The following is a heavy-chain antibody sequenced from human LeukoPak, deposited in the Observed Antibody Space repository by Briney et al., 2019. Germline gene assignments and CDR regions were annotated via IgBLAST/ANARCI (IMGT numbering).Heavy chain of an antibody. CDR1: GGTFSSYA. D-gene: IGHD6-13*01. Sequence: SVKVSCKASGGTFSSYAISWVRQAPGQGLEWMGRIIPILGIANYAQKFQGRVTITADKSTSTAYMELSSLRSEDTAVYYCARGVAAAGAWFDPWGQGTLVTVSS. J-gene: IGHJ5*02. CDR3: ARGVAAAGAWFDP. V-gene: IGHV1-69*04. CDR2: IIPILGIA.